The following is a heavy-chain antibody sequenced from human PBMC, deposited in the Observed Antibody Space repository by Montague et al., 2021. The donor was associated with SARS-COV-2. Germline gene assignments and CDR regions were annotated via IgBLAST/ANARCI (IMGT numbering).Heavy chain of an antibody. Sequence: VKPTQTLTLTCTFSGFSLSTSGMCVSWIRQPPGKALEWLAPIDWDDDKYYSTSLKTRLTISKDTSKNQVVLTMTNMDPVDTATYYCARIWGATRGDAFDIWGQGTMVTVSS. CDR2: IDWDDDK. CDR3: ARIWGATRGDAFDI. J-gene: IGHJ3*02. V-gene: IGHV2-70*01. CDR1: GFSLSTSGMC. D-gene: IGHD1-26*01.